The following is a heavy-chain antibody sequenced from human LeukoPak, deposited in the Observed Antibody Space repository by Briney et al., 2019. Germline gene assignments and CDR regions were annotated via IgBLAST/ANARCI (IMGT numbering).Heavy chain of an antibody. CDR1: GFTFSSYG. Sequence: PGRSLRLSCAASGFTFSSYGMHWVRQAPGKGLEWVAVISYDGSNKYYADSVKGRFTISRDNSKNTLYMKMNSLRAEDTAVYYCAKDTAVRFLEWLSTRVYYYGMDVWGQGTTVTVSS. CDR2: ISYDGSNK. D-gene: IGHD3-3*01. J-gene: IGHJ6*02. CDR3: AKDTAVRFLEWLSTRVYYYGMDV. V-gene: IGHV3-30*18.